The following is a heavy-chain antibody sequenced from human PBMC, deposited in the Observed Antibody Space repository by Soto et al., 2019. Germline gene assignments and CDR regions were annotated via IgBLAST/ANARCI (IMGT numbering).Heavy chain of an antibody. CDR3: ARVGGSGSPFDN. Sequence: PSETLSLTCTVSGGSISSSSYYWGWIRQPPGKGLEWIGSIYYSGSTYYNPSLKSRVTISVDTSKNQFSLKLSSVTAADTAVYYCARVGGSGSPFDNWGQGTLVTVSS. V-gene: IGHV4-39*01. CDR2: IYYSGST. D-gene: IGHD3-10*01. J-gene: IGHJ4*02. CDR1: GGSISSSSYY.